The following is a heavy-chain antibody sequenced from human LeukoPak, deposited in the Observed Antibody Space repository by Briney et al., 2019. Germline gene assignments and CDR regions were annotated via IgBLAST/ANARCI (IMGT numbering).Heavy chain of an antibody. J-gene: IGHJ4*02. CDR1: GGSISSYY. D-gene: IGHD5-24*01. V-gene: IGHV4-59*01. Sequence: SSETLSLTCTVSGGSISSYYWSWIRQPPGKGLEWIGYIYYSGSTNYNPSLKSRVTISVDTSKNQFSLKLSSVTAADTAVYYCARGGRDGYFIDYWGQGTLVTVSS. CDR3: ARGGRDGYFIDY. CDR2: IYYSGST.